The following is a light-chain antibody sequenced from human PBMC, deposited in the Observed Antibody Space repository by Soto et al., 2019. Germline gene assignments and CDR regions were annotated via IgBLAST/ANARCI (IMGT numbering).Light chain of an antibody. Sequence: EIVMTQSPATLSVSPGERVTLSCRASQSVSSDLAWYQQKPGQPPRLLIYGAFNRAAGIPARFSGSGSGTDFTLTISSLEPEDSAVYYCQQRNIWPPITFGQGTRLEIK. J-gene: IGKJ5*01. CDR3: QQRNIWPPIT. CDR2: GAF. CDR1: QSVSSD. V-gene: IGKV3D-15*01.